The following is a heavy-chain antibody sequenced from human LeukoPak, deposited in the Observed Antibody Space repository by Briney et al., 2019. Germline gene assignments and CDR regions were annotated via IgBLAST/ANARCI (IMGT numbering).Heavy chain of an antibody. CDR1: GFTFSSYW. CDR3: ARDRAAGAYPWYFDY. D-gene: IGHD3-16*01. J-gene: IGHJ4*02. CDR2: IKQDGSEK. Sequence: PGGSLRLSCAASGFTFSSYWMSWVLQAPGKGLEWVANIKQDGSEKYYVDSVKGRFTISRDNAKNSLYLQMNSLRAEDTAVYYCARDRAAGAYPWYFDYWGQGTLVTVSS. V-gene: IGHV3-7*01.